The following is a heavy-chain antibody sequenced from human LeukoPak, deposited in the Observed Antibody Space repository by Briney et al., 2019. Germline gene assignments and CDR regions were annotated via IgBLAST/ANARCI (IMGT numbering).Heavy chain of an antibody. V-gene: IGHV4-4*02. CDR3: ARDGRESYYYYYGMDV. Sequence: PSGTLSLTCAVSGGSISSSNWWSWVRQPPGKGLEWIGSIYYSGSTYYNPSLKSRVTISVDTSKNQFSLKLSSVTAADTAVYYCARDGRESYYYYYGMDVWGQGTTVTVSS. CDR2: IYYSGST. D-gene: IGHD3-10*01. J-gene: IGHJ6*02. CDR1: GGSISSSNW.